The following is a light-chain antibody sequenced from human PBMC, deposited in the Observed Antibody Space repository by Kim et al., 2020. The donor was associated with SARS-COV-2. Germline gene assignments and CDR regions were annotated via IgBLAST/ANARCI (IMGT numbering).Light chain of an antibody. CDR3: QQYDSYPRT. Sequence: DIQMTQSPSSLSASIGDRVTITCRASQGISSWLAWYQQKPEKAPKCLIYAASSLQSGVPSRFSGSGSGTDLTLTISSLQPEDFATYYCQQYDSYPRTFGQGTRVEIK. J-gene: IGKJ1*01. CDR2: AAS. CDR1: QGISSW. V-gene: IGKV1D-16*01.